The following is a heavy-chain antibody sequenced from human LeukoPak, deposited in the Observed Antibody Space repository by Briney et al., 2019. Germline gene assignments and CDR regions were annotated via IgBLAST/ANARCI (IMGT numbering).Heavy chain of an antibody. V-gene: IGHV4-59*08. CDR3: ARHRSDGSYPLDS. Sequence: SETLSLTCSVSGGSMSNYYWSWIRQPPGKGLEWIGHIYSTGSTPYSPSLKSRVIMSVDTSKNQFSLKVTSVTAADTAVYYCARHRSDGSYPLDSWGQGALVTVSS. CDR1: GGSMSNYY. CDR2: IYSTGST. J-gene: IGHJ4*02. D-gene: IGHD5-24*01.